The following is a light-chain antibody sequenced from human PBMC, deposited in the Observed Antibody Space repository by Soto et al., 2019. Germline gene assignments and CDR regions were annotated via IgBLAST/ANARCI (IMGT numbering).Light chain of an antibody. Sequence: EIGLTQSPGTLSLSPGQRATLSCRASQSISSNFLAWYQQKPGQAPRLLIYATSSRATGIPGRFSGSGSGTDFTLTISRLEPEDFAVYYCQQYSSSWTFGQATKVE. CDR1: QSISSNF. J-gene: IGKJ1*01. V-gene: IGKV3-20*01. CDR3: QQYSSSWT. CDR2: ATS.